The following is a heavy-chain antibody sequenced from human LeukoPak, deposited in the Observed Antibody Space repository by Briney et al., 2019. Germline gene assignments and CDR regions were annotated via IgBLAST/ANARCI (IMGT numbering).Heavy chain of an antibody. CDR3: ARAPGI. J-gene: IGHJ4*02. CDR2: IQYDGSNK. D-gene: IGHD6-13*01. CDR1: GFTFSSYG. Sequence: GSLRLSCAASGFTFSSYGMHWVRQAPGKGLEWVAFIQYDGSNKYYADSVKGRFTISRDNSRNTLYLQMNSLRAEDTAVYYCARAPGIWGQGTLVTVSS. V-gene: IGHV3-30*02.